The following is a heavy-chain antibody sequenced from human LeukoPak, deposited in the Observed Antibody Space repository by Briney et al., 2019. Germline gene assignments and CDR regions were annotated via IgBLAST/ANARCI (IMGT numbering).Heavy chain of an antibody. Sequence: GGSLRLSCAPPGFTFSNYGIHWVRRAPGKGLEWVAFIRHDGNNEYYADSVKGRFTISRDNSKNTLYLQMDSLRPEDSALYSCATMLVADSFDYWGQETLVTVSS. CDR1: GFTFSNYG. J-gene: IGHJ4*02. V-gene: IGHV3-30*02. CDR2: IRHDGNNE. D-gene: IGHD6-6*01. CDR3: ATMLVADSFDY.